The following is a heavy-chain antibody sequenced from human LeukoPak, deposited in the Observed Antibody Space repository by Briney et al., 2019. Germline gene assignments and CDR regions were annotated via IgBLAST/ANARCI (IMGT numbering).Heavy chain of an antibody. Sequence: GGSLRLSCAASGFTFSDFWMSWVRQAPGKGLEWVANIKEDGSEKNCVDSVKGRFTISRDNAKNSLYLQMNSLRAEDTAVYYCARDAKWFDPWGQGTLITVSS. V-gene: IGHV3-7*03. J-gene: IGHJ5*02. CDR1: GFTFSDFW. CDR2: IKEDGSEK. CDR3: ARDAKWFDP.